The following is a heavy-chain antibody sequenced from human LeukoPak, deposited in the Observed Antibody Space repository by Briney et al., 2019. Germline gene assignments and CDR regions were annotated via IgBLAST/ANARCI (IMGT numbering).Heavy chain of an antibody. CDR3: AKGLIAVAGRLYYYGMDV. D-gene: IGHD6-19*01. Sequence: PGGSLRLSCAASGFTFSNYALSWVRQVPGKGLEWVSAISGSGGSTYYADSVKGRFTISRDNSKNTLYLQMNSLRAEDTAVYYCAKGLIAVAGRLYYYGMDVWGQGTTVTVSS. CDR2: ISGSGGST. J-gene: IGHJ6*02. CDR1: GFTFSNYA. V-gene: IGHV3-23*01.